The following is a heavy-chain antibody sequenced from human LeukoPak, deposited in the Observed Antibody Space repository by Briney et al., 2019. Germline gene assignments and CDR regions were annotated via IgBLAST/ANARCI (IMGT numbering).Heavy chain of an antibody. CDR2: INHSGST. V-gene: IGHV4-38-2*02. J-gene: IGHJ4*02. Sequence: SETLSLTCTVSGYSISSGYYWGWIRQPPGKGLEWIGEINHSGSTNYNPSLKSRVTISVDKSKNQFSLKLSSVTAADTAVYYCASLVGATGEGDYWGQGTLVTVSS. D-gene: IGHD1-26*01. CDR3: ASLVGATGEGDY. CDR1: GYSISSGYY.